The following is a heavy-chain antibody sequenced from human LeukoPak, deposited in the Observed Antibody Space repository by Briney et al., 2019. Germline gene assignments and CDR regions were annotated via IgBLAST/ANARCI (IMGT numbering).Heavy chain of an antibody. J-gene: IGHJ5*02. CDR1: GFIFSSYS. Sequence: GGSLRLSCAASGFIFSSYSMNWVRQAPGKGLEWVSSIRSSSSYIYYAESVKGRFTISRDNANNSMYLQMNSLRAEDTAVYYCARERGITASADWFDPWGRGTLVTVSS. CDR3: ARERGITASADWFDP. V-gene: IGHV3-21*01. CDR2: IRSSSSYI. D-gene: IGHD1-20*01.